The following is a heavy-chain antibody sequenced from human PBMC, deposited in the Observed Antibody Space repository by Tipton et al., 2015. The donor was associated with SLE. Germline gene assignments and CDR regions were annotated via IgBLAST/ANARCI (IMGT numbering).Heavy chain of an antibody. D-gene: IGHD6-19*01. Sequence: SLRLSCAASGFIFSTYSMNWVRQAPGKGLEWVSSISSSSSYIYYADSLKGRFTISRDNSKNTLYLQMNSLRAEDTAVYYCARDRGSGWFDFDYWGQGTLVTVSS. V-gene: IGHV3-21*04. J-gene: IGHJ4*02. CDR2: ISSSSSYI. CDR3: ARDRGSGWFDFDY. CDR1: GFIFSTYS.